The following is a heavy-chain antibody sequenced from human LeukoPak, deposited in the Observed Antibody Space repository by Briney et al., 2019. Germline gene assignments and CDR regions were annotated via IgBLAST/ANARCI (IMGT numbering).Heavy chain of an antibody. CDR2: INHSGST. CDR1: GGSLSGYY. D-gene: IGHD5-24*01. Sequence: SETLCLTCAVYGGSLSGYYWTWIRQPPGKGLEWIGEINHSGSTNYNPSLKSRVTIAIDTSKNQFSLILTSVTAADTAVYYCARNRDGYNSFDYWGQGTLVTVSS. J-gene: IGHJ4*02. CDR3: ARNRDGYNSFDY. V-gene: IGHV4-34*01.